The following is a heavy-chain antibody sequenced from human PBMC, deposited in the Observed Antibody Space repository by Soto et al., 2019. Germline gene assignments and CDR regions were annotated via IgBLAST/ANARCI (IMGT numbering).Heavy chain of an antibody. Sequence: QVQLVQSGAEVKKPGSSVKVSCKDSGGTFSTYSMFWVRQAPGQGLEWMGRIIPMLGIRNYAQRFQDRVTITADKSTATEHMELSSLRSEHTALYYCTIGSWSGEVFGIWGKGTMVTVSS. CDR2: IIPMLGIR. CDR3: TIGSWSGEVFGI. D-gene: IGHD2-21*01. CDR1: GGTFSTYS. J-gene: IGHJ3*02. V-gene: IGHV1-69*02.